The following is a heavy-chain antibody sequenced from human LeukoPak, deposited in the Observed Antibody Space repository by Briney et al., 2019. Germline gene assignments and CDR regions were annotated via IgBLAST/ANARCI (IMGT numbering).Heavy chain of an antibody. Sequence: ASVKVSCKASGYTFTGYYMHWVRQAPGQGPEWMGVISPSGGSTTYAQKFQGRVTLTRDMSTSTDYLELSSLRSEDTAVYYCARDNSVRDEAWWFNPCGQGTLGTVSS. J-gene: IGHJ5*02. CDR2: ISPSGGST. D-gene: IGHD5-24*01. CDR1: GYTFTGYY. CDR3: ARDNSVRDEAWWFNP. V-gene: IGHV1-46*01.